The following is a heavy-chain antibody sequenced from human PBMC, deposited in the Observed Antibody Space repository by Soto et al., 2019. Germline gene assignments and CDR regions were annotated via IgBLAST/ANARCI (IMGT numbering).Heavy chain of an antibody. CDR1: GFSLSTSGMC. CDR3: ARTTRIAAADRDLYYFDY. V-gene: IGHV2-70*01. CDR2: IDWDDDK. Sequence: SGPTLVKPTQTLTLTCTFSGFSLSTSGMCVSWIRQPPGKALEWLALIDWDDDKYYSTSLKTRLTISKDTSKNQVVLTMTNMDPVDTATYYCARTTRIAAADRDLYYFDYWGQGTLVTVSS. D-gene: IGHD6-13*01. J-gene: IGHJ4*02.